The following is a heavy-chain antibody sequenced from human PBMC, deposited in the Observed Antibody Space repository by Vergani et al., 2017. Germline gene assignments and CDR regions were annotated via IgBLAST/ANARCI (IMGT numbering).Heavy chain of an antibody. D-gene: IGHD3-22*01. Sequence: QVQLQESGPGLVKPSETLSLTCTVSGGSISSYYWSWIRQPPGKGLEWIGYIYYSGSTNYNPSLKSRVTISVDTSKNQFSLKLSSVTAADTAVYYCARGRAQDYYESMGFDYWGQGTLVTVSS. V-gene: IGHV4-59*01. CDR3: ARGRAQDYYESMGFDY. CDR2: IYYSGST. CDR1: GGSISSYY. J-gene: IGHJ4*02.